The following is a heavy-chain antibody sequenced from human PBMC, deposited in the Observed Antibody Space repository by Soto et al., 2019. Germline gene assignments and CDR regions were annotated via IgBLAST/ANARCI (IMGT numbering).Heavy chain of an antibody. D-gene: IGHD2-2*01. CDR2: INSDGSST. V-gene: IGHV3-74*01. J-gene: IGHJ4*02. CDR3: ARGPVVVPAANARLDY. Sequence: GGSLRLSCAASGFTFSSYWMHWVRQAPGKGLVWVSRINSDGSSTSYADSVKGRFTISRDNAKNTLYLQMNSLRAEDTAVYYWARGPVVVPAANARLDYWGQGTLVTVSS. CDR1: GFTFSSYW.